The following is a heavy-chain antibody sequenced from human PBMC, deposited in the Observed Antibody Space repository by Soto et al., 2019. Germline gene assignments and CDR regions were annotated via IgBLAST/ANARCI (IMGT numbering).Heavy chain of an antibody. V-gene: IGHV4-59*08. J-gene: IGHJ3*02. CDR2: IYYSGST. Sequence: PSETLSLTCTFSGCSISSYYWSWIRQPPGKGLEWIGYIYYSGSTNYNPSLKSRVTISVDTSKNQFSLKLSSVTAADTAVYYCARHWYYDSLTGYSSSAFDIWGQGTMLTVSS. CDR3: ARHWYYDSLTGYSSSAFDI. D-gene: IGHD3-9*01. CDR1: GCSISSYY.